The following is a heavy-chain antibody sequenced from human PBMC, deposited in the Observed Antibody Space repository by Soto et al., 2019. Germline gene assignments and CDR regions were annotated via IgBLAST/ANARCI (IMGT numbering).Heavy chain of an antibody. CDR3: AKETYSGQLDY. CDR2: ISYDGSNK. CDR1: GFTFSSYG. J-gene: IGHJ4*02. Sequence: QVQLVESGGGVVQPGRSLRLSCAASGFTFSSYGMHWVRQAPGKGLEWVAVISYDGSNKYYADSVKGRFTISRDNSKNTLYLQMNSLGAEDTAVYYCAKETYSGQLDYWGQGTLVTVSS. V-gene: IGHV3-30*18. D-gene: IGHD2-15*01.